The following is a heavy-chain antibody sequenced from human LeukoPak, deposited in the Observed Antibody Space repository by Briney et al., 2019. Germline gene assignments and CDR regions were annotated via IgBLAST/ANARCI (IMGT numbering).Heavy chain of an antibody. CDR2: INPNSGGT. Sequence: ASVKVSCKASGYTFTGYYMHWVRQAPGQGLEWMGWINPNSGGTNYAQKFQGRVTMTRDTSISTAYMELSRLRSDDTAVYYCAREIKDYGDYLIDYWGQGTLVTVSS. J-gene: IGHJ4*02. V-gene: IGHV1-2*02. CDR3: AREIKDYGDYLIDY. D-gene: IGHD4-17*01. CDR1: GYTFTGYY.